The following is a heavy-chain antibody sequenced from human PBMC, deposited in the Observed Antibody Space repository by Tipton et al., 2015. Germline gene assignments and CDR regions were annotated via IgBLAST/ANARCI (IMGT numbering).Heavy chain of an antibody. J-gene: IGHJ6*02. V-gene: IGHV4-38-2*02. D-gene: IGHD5-24*01. CDR1: AYSISSDYY. CDR2: ISH. Sequence: GLVKPSETLSLTCAVSAYSISSDYYWGWIRQPPGKGLEWIGSISHNPSLKSRVTMSRDTSKNQFSLTLNSVAAADTAVYYCARDLEHGMDVWGHGTTVTVSS. CDR3: ARDLEHGMDV.